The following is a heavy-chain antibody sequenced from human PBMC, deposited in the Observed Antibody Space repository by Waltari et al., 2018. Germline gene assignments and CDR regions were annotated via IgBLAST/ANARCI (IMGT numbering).Heavy chain of an antibody. D-gene: IGHD6-13*01. V-gene: IGHV3-21*01. CDR2: ISSTSNYI. J-gene: IGHJ2*01. Sequence: EVQLVESGGGLVKPGGSLRLSCAASGFTFNTYSMTWIRQTPGKGREWVSSISSTSNYIYYADSVKGRFTSSRDNAKKSVYLQLDSLRAEDTAVYYCAGGSSWYFWYFDLWGRGTLVTVSS. CDR3: AGGSSWYFWYFDL. CDR1: GFTFNTYS.